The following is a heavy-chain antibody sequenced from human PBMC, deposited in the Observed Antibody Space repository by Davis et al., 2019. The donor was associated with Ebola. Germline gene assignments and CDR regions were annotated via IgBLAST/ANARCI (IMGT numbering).Heavy chain of an antibody. D-gene: IGHD3-16*01. V-gene: IGHV4-34*01. CDR3: ARQLRTFLFDY. Sequence: SETLSLTCAVYGGSFSGYYWSWIRQPPGKGLEWIGEINHSGSTNYNPSLKSRVTISVDTSKNQFSLKLSSVTAADTAVYYCARQLRTFLFDYWGQGTLVTVSS. CDR1: GGSFSGYY. J-gene: IGHJ4*02. CDR2: INHSGST.